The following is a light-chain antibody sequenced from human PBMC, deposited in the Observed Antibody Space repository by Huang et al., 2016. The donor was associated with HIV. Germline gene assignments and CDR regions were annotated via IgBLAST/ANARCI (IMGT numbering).Light chain of an antibody. Sequence: DIQMTQSPSSLPASVGDRVTVTCRASHIMTSDLNWYQLKPGKAPKLLIHTASSLHSGVPSRFSGSGSGTDFTLTISSLQPEDFATYCCQQSYSPPYTFGQGTKLEIK. CDR1: HIMTSD. J-gene: IGKJ2*01. CDR3: QQSYSPPYT. V-gene: IGKV1-39*01. CDR2: TAS.